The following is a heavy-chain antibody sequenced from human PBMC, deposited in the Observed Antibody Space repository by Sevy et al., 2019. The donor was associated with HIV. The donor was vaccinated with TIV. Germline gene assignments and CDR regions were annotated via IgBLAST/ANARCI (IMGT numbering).Heavy chain of an antibody. CDR2: IYSAGTT. V-gene: IGHV3-53*01. D-gene: IGHD2-2*01. Sequence: GGSLRLSCAASGFTFSSYWMSWVRQAPGKGLEWVSIIYSAGTTFYSDSVKGRFTISRDNSNNTLDLQMNSLRAEDTAIYYCARIKGASSSYAMDVWGQGTTVTVSS. CDR3: ARIKGASSSYAMDV. J-gene: IGHJ6*02. CDR1: GFTFSSYW.